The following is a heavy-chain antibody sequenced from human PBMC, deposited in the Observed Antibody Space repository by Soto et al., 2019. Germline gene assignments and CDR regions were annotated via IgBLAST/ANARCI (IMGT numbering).Heavy chain of an antibody. V-gene: IGHV4-39*01. Sequence: SETLSLTCAVSGCSISSRQFYWCWILQPPGKGLEWIGSIFYTGSTYYNPSLKSRVTIFVDPSKNQFSLGLTSVTAADTAVYYCARQVNGYYYDIIGLPTNTIHYFYFSGNGNLVIVSS. CDR3: ARQVNGYYYDIIGLPTNTIHYFYF. CDR2: IFYTGST. CDR1: GCSISSRQFY. J-gene: IGHJ4*01. D-gene: IGHD3-22*01.